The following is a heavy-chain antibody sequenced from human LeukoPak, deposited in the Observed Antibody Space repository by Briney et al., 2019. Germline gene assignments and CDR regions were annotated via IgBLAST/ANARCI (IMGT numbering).Heavy chain of an antibody. Sequence: GRSLRLSCAASGFTFDDYAMHWVRQGPGKGLVWVSRIKGDGVSTIYADSVRGRFTISGDNAKNTLYLQMNSLRAEDTAVYYCATGSGTYYDYWGQGTLVTVSS. CDR3: ATGSGTYYDY. CDR2: IKGDGVST. V-gene: IGHV3-74*01. CDR1: GFTFDDYA. J-gene: IGHJ4*02. D-gene: IGHD3-10*01.